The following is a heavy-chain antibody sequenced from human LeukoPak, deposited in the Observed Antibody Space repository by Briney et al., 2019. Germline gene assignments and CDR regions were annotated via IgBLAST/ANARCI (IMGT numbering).Heavy chain of an antibody. D-gene: IGHD1-26*01. CDR2: LSDTGSII. Sequence: GGSLRLSCAAFGFPFSIYAMTWVRQAPGKGLEWVSTLSDTGSIINYADSVKGRFTISRDNSKNTVYLQMNSLRADDTAIYYCVKDGGIYPAWYFDYWGQGTLVIVSS. V-gene: IGHV3-23*01. J-gene: IGHJ4*02. CDR3: VKDGGIYPAWYFDY. CDR1: GFPFSIYA.